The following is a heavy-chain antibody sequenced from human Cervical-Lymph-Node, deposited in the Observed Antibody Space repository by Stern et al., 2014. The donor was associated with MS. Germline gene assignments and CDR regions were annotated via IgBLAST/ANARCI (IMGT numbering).Heavy chain of an antibody. Sequence: QVTLKESGPALVKPTQTLTLTCTFSGFSLSTSGLGVGWIRQPPGEALEWLAYIYWDDQKRYSPSLKSRLTITKDTSKNQVVLTLTNVDPVDTATYYCAHRTAGPFDYWDQGTLVTVSS. CDR3: AHRTAGPFDY. J-gene: IGHJ4*02. V-gene: IGHV2-5*02. CDR1: GFSLSTSGLG. CDR2: IYWDDQK.